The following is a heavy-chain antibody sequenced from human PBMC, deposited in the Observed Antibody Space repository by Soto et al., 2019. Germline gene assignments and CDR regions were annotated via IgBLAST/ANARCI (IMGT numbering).Heavy chain of an antibody. V-gene: IGHV3-30-3*01. D-gene: IGHD3-22*01. CDR2: ISYDGSNK. J-gene: IGHJ4*02. CDR3: AREFGHYDRRDY. CDR1: GFTFSSYA. Sequence: GGYLRLSCAASGFTFSSYAMHWVRQAPGKGLEWVAVISYDGSNKYYADSVKGRFTISRDNSKNTLYLQMNSLRAEDTAVYYCAREFGHYDRRDYWGQGTLVTVSS.